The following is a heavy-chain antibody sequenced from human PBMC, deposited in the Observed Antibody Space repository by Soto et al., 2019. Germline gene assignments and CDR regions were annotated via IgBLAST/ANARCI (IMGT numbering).Heavy chain of an antibody. CDR1: GFTFSSYE. CDR2: ISSSGSTI. V-gene: IGHV3-48*03. Sequence: PGGSLRLSCAASGFTFSSYEMNWVRQAPGKGLEWVSYISSSGSTIYYADSAKGRFTISRDNAKNSLYLQMNSLRAEDTAVYYCARANRNPGNYYYYGMDVWGQGTTVTVSS. CDR3: ARANRNPGNYYYYGMDV. J-gene: IGHJ6*02.